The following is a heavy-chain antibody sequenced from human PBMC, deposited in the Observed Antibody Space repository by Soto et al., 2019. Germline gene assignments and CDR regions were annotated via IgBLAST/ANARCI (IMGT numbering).Heavy chain of an antibody. CDR3: AKSRCSDSSGDFYDY. J-gene: IGHJ4*02. CDR1: AFTFNNYA. Sequence: GGSLRLSCAASAFTFNNYAMSWVRQAPGKGLEWVSGIGGSGRTTYYADSVTGRFTISRDNSNNTLFLQMNSLRAEDTAVYYCAKSRCSDSSGDFYDYWGQGTLVTVSS. CDR2: IGGSGRTT. V-gene: IGHV3-23*01. D-gene: IGHD3-22*01.